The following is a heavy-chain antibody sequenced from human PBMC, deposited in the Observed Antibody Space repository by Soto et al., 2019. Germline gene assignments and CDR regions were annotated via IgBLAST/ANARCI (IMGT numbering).Heavy chain of an antibody. J-gene: IGHJ4*02. V-gene: IGHV1-58*01. Sequence: GASVKVSCKASGFTFTSSAVHWVRQARGQRLEWIGWIVVGSGNTNYAQKFQERVTITRDMSTSTAYMELSSLRSEDTAVYYCAAGYDYVWGSYRYPGSFDYWGQGTLVTVSS. CDR2: IVVGSGNT. CDR3: AAGYDYVWGSYRYPGSFDY. CDR1: GFTFTSSA. D-gene: IGHD3-16*02.